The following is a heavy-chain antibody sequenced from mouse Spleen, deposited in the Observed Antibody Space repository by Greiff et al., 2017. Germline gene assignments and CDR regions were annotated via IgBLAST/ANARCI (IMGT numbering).Heavy chain of an antibody. Sequence: EVQLMESGGGLVKLGGSLKLSCAASGFTFSSYAMSWVRQTPEKRLEWFATISSGGGNTYYPDSVKGRFTISRDNAKNTLYLQMSSLKSEDTAMYYCASLSGYWYFDVWGAGTTVTVSS. CDR2: ISSGGGNT. D-gene: IGHD6-2*01. V-gene: IGHV5-9-3*01. CDR3: ASLSGYWYFDV. CDR1: GFTFSSYA. J-gene: IGHJ1*01.